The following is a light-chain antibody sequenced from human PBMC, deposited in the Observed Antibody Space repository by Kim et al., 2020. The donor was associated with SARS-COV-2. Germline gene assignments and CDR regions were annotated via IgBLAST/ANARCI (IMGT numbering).Light chain of an antibody. J-gene: IGKJ2*03. V-gene: IGKV1-39*01. CDR2: GAS. Sequence: EIELPKSPSTLSASVGDRVTITCRATQSVSINLNWYQQRPGKAPRLLIYGASTLQSGVPSRFSGSGSGTGFTLTISSLQPEDFAIYYCQQTFSTQYSFGQGTKLEI. CDR1: QSVSIN. CDR3: QQTFSTQYS.